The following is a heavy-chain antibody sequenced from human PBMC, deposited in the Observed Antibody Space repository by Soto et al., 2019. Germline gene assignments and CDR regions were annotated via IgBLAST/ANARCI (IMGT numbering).Heavy chain of an antibody. V-gene: IGHV2-5*01. D-gene: IGHD1-26*01. CDR3: EHRVVGAPYGMAV. Sequence: SGPTLVNPTQTLTLTVTFSGFSLSNSGGGVGWIRHHPGPALESRALIYWRDDKRYSPSLKRRLTITTDTSKNQVVLTMTHMDPVDTATYCCEHRVVGAPYGMAVWNQGTKVTVSS. CDR2: IYWRDDK. J-gene: IGHJ6*02. CDR1: GFSLSNSGGG.